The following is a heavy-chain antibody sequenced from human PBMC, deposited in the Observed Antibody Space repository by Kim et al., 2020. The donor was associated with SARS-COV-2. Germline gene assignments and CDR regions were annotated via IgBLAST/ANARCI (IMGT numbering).Heavy chain of an antibody. D-gene: IGHD2-15*01. CDR2: ISGGGSST. CDR1: EFTFSSYA. Sequence: GGSLRLSCAASEFTFSSYAMNWVRQAPGKGLEWVSGISGGGSSTFYADSVKGRFTISRDNSKNTLYLQMDSLRAEDTAVYYCAKGGYRWSLDNWGQGILV. V-gene: IGHV3-23*01. J-gene: IGHJ4*02. CDR3: AKGGYRWSLDN.